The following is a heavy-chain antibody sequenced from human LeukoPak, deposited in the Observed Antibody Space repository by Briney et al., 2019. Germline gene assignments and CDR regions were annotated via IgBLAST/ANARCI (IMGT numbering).Heavy chain of an antibody. CDR2: LLHDGSEK. CDR1: GFTLSGFA. Sequence: GGSLRLSCAASGFTLSGFAMHWVRQAPGKGLEWVAVLLHDGSEKYYADSVKGRFTISRDTSKNMVYLQMNSLRAEETAVYYCARDLGGYGYYGMDVWGQGATVTVSS. J-gene: IGHJ6*02. D-gene: IGHD3-22*01. V-gene: IGHV3-30-3*01. CDR3: ARDLGGYGYYGMDV.